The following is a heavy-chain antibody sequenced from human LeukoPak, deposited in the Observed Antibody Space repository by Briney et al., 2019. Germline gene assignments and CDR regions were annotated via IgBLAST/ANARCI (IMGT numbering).Heavy chain of an antibody. CDR2: ISGSGGST. CDR3: AKDRGGYSDYDLTY. CDR1: RFTFSSYA. V-gene: IGHV3-23*01. Sequence: GGSLRLSCAASRFTFSSYAMSWVRQAPGKGLEWVSGISGSGGSTYYADSVKGRFTISRDNSKNTLYLQMNTLRAEDTAVYYCAKDRGGYSDYDLTYWGQGTLVTVSS. D-gene: IGHD5-12*01. J-gene: IGHJ4*02.